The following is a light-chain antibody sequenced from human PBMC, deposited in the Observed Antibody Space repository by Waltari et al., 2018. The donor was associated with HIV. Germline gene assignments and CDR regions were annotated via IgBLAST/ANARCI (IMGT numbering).Light chain of an antibody. Sequence: QSALTQPPSVSGAPGQRVTISCTGNRSNIGAGYFVHWYQHLPGTAPKLLVYSDINRPPGVPDRCSGSKSGTSASLVITGLQAEDEADYYCQSYDSSLRASVFGGGTKLTVL. CDR1: RSNIGAGYF. CDR3: QSYDSSLRASV. V-gene: IGLV1-40*01. J-gene: IGLJ2*01. CDR2: SDI.